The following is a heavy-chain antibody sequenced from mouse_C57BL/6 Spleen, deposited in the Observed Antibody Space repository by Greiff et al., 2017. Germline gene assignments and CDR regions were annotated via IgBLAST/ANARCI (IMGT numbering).Heavy chain of an antibody. CDR1: GYTFTSYW. J-gene: IGHJ2*01. Sequence: QVQLQQPGAELVKPGASVKMSCKASGYTFTSYWITWVKQRPGQGLEWIGDIYPGSGSTNYNEKFKSKATLTVDTSSSTAYMQLSRLTSEDSAVYYCARNNYYGDYFDYWGQGTTLTVSS. CDR2: IYPGSGST. V-gene: IGHV1-55*01. D-gene: IGHD2-1*01. CDR3: ARNNYYGDYFDY.